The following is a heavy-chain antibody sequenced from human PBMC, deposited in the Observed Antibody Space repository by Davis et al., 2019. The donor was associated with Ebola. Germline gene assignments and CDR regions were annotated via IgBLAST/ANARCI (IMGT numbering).Heavy chain of an antibody. CDR1: GFTFDDYA. CDR3: AKDIHYYHGMDV. J-gene: IGHJ6*02. V-gene: IGHV3-9*01. CDR2: ISWNSGSI. Sequence: SLKISCAASGFTFDDYAMHWVRQAPGKGLEWVSGISWNSGSIGYADSVKGRFTIPRDNAKNSLYLQMNSLRAEDTALYYCAKDIHYYHGMDVWGQGTTVTVSS.